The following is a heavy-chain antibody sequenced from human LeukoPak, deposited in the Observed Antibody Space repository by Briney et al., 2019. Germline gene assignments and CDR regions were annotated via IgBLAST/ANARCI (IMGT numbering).Heavy chain of an antibody. CDR2: IFYSGST. V-gene: IGHV4-39*07. CDR3: ARENGYKYDY. Sequence: SETLSLTCTVSSGSISTSNYYWGWVRQPPGKALEWIGNIFYSGSTYYSPSLKSRVTISVDTSKNQFSLKLRSVTAADTAVYYCARENGYKYDYWGQGTLVTVSS. CDR1: SGSISTSNYY. D-gene: IGHD5-24*01. J-gene: IGHJ4*02.